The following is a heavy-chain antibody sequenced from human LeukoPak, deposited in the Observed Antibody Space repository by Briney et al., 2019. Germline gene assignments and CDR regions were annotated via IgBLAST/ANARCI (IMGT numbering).Heavy chain of an antibody. CDR3: ARGGHRQKEF. D-gene: IGHD3-10*01. CDR1: GFTFSNYR. CDR2: IKPDGSDR. J-gene: IGHJ4*02. V-gene: IGHV3-7*01. Sequence: GGSLRLSCAASGFTFSNYRMTWVRQSPGKGLEWVAIIKPDGSDRYSVDSEKGRFTVSRDNAKNSLYLQISSLRAEDTAVYYCARGGHRQKEFWGQGTLVTVSS.